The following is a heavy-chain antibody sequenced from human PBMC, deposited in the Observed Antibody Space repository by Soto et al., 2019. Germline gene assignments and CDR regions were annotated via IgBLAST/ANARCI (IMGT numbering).Heavy chain of an antibody. CDR2: INPKFGDT. CDR1: GYTFTAYH. CDR3: ARNMDYYYGRGSGNGHGV. Sequence: QVRLVQSGAEVKEPGDSVRVSCEASGYTFTAYHIHWVRLAPGQGLEWMGWINPKFGDTGYAQDFQGRVSMTSDMSISTVYMELSRLTSDDTAIYYCARNMDYYYGRGSGNGHGVWGQGTTVTVFS. V-gene: IGHV1-2*02. J-gene: IGHJ6*02. D-gene: IGHD3-10*02.